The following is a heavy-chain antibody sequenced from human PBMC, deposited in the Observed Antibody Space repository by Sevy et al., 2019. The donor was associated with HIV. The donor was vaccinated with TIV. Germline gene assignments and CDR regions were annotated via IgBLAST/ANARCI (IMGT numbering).Heavy chain of an antibody. CDR3: ARDLPPSATTVPHFDC. D-gene: IGHD4-17*01. V-gene: IGHV3-48*03. CDR2: ISNSGTTI. CDR1: GFTFTSYE. Sequence: GGSLRLSCAASGFTFTSYEMNWVRQAPGKGLEWLSYISNSGTTIYYSDSVKGRFTISRDNARNSLYLQMSSLRAEDTAVYHCARDLPPSATTVPHFDCWGQGTLVTVSS. J-gene: IGHJ4*02.